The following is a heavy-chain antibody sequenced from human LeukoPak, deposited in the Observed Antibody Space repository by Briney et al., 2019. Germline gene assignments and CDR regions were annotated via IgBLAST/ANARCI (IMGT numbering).Heavy chain of an antibody. CDR1: GFTFSSYA. CDR2: ISYDGSNK. Sequence: GGSLRLSCAASGFTFSSYAMHWVRQAPGKGLEWVAVISYDGSNKYYADSVKGRFTISRDNSKNTLYLQMNSLRAEDTAVYYCARDSAPYCSGGSCYSGAFDIWGQGTMVTVSS. J-gene: IGHJ3*02. CDR3: ARDSAPYCSGGSCYSGAFDI. D-gene: IGHD2-15*01. V-gene: IGHV3-30*04.